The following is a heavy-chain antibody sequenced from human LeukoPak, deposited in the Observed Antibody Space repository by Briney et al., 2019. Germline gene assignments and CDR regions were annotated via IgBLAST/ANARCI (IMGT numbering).Heavy chain of an antibody. D-gene: IGHD3-16*01. Sequence: ASVKVSCKASGYTFTGYYMHWVRQAPGQGLEWMGWINPNSGGTNYAQKFQGRVTMTRDTSISTAYMELSRLRSDDTAVYYCAXXXXXXXSXVTQTGGYNWFDPWGQGTLVTVSS. CDR1: GYTFTGYY. CDR2: INPNSGGT. J-gene: IGHJ5*02. CDR3: AXXXXXXXSXVTQTGGYNWFDP. V-gene: IGHV1-2*02.